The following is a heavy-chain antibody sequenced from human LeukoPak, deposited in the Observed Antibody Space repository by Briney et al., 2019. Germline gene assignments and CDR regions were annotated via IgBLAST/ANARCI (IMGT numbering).Heavy chain of an antibody. CDR3: AKDKWDIVVVPAAGY. V-gene: IGHV3-23*01. CDR2: ISSSGGST. J-gene: IGHJ4*02. CDR1: GFTFSDYA. Sequence: GGSLRLSCAASGFTFSDYAMSWVRQAPGKGLEWVSTISSSGGSTYYADSVNGRFTISRDNSKNTLYLQMNSLRAEDTAVYYCAKDKWDIVVVPAAGYWGQGTLVTVSS. D-gene: IGHD2-2*01.